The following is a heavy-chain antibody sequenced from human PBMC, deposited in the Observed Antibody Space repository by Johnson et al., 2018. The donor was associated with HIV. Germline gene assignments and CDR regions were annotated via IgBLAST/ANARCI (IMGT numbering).Heavy chain of an antibody. V-gene: IGHV3-53*01. J-gene: IGHJ3*02. CDR3: ASSSPYSGSYGDAFDI. CDR2: IYSGGST. CDR1: GFTVSSNY. Sequence: VQLVESGGGLIQPGGSLRLSCAASGFTVSSNYMNWVRQAPGKGLEWVSIIYSGGSTYYADSVKGRFTISRANSKNTLYLQMNSLRVEDTAVHYCASSSPYSGSYGDAFDIWGQGTVVTLSS. D-gene: IGHD1-26*01.